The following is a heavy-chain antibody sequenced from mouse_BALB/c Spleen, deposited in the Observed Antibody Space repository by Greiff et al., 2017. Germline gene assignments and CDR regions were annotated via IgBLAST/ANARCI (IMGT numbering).Heavy chain of an antibody. CDR1: GYTFTSYW. V-gene: IGHV1-69*02. Sequence: QVHVKQPGAELVRPGASVKLSCKASGYTFTSYWINWVKQRPGQGLEWIGNIYPSDSYTNYNQKFKDKATLTVDKSSSTAYMQLSSPTSEDSAVYYCTRDGTNTMDYWGQGTSVTVSS. CDR3: TRDGTNTMDY. J-gene: IGHJ4*01. D-gene: IGHD2-14*01. CDR2: IYPSDSYT.